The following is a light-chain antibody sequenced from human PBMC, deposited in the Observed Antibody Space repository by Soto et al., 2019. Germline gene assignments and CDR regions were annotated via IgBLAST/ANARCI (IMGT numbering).Light chain of an antibody. V-gene: IGKV1-9*01. CDR2: GGS. CDR3: QHLNAFPLT. CDR1: QAINSY. Sequence: IQLTQSPSSLSASVGDRVTITCRASQAINSYLAWYQQEPGKAPKLLIYGGSTLQSGVPSRFSGSGSGTDFTLTISSLQSEGFATYYCQHLNAFPLTFGGGTKVEI. J-gene: IGKJ4*01.